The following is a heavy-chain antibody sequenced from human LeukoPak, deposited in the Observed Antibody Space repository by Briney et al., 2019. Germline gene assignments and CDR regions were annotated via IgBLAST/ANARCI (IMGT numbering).Heavy chain of an antibody. Sequence: SETLSLTCTVSGGSISSYYWVWIRQPPGKGLEWIGSIYYSGSTYYNPSLKSRVTISVDTSKNQFSLRLSSVTAADTAVYYCARHRYSSGSHGWGQGTLVTVSS. V-gene: IGHV4-39*01. CDR2: IYYSGST. CDR3: ARHRYSSGSHG. CDR1: GGSISSYY. J-gene: IGHJ4*02. D-gene: IGHD6-19*01.